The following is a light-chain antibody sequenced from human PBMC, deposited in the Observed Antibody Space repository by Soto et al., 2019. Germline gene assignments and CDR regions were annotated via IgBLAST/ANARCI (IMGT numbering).Light chain of an antibody. CDR2: AAS. CDR3: LQDYNYPWT. J-gene: IGKJ1*01. Sequence: AIQMTQSPSSLSASVGDRVTITCRASQGIKNDLGWYQLKPGKAPKLLIYAASSLQSGVPSRFSGSGSGTDFTLTISSRQPEDFATYYCLQDYNYPWTFGQGTKVEIK. V-gene: IGKV1-6*01. CDR1: QGIKND.